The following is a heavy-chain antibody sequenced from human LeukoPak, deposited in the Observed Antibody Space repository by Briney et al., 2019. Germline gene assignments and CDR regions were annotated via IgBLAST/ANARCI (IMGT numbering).Heavy chain of an antibody. V-gene: IGHV3-23*01. J-gene: IGHJ4*02. Sequence: GGSLRLSCSASGFTFTDYYMNWVRQAPGEGLEWVSGISGSGDTYSADSVKGRFTISRDNSRSTVFLQMDSLRAEDTALYYCAKGGSWTGTTYWGQGTLVTVSS. CDR1: GFTFTDYY. CDR3: AKGGSWTGTTY. CDR2: ISGSGDT. D-gene: IGHD1-1*01.